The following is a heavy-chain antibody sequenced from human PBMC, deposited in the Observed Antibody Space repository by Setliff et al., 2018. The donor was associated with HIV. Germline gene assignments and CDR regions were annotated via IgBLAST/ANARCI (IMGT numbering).Heavy chain of an antibody. CDR3: AREIAAPQGFDY. CDR2: IDWDADK. J-gene: IGHJ4*01. Sequence: SGPTLVNPTQTLTLTCTFSGFSLSTSGMRVSWIRQPPGKALEWLARIDWDADKFYTTSLKTRLTIPKDTSKNQVVLTMTNMDPVDTATYYCAREIAAPQGFDYWGQGTLVTVSS. V-gene: IGHV2-70*04. CDR1: GFSLSTSGMR. D-gene: IGHD6-25*01.